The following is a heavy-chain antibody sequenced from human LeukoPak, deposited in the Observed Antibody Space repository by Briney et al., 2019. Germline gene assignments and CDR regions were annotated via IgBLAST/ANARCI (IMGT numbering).Heavy chain of an antibody. CDR2: ISSSGSTI. CDR1: GFTFSDYC. Sequence: PGGSLRLSCAASGFTFSDYCMSWIRQAPGKGLEWVSYISSSGSTIYYADSVKGRFTISRDNAKNSLYLQMNSLRAEDTAVYYCARGHYYDSSGYYGLFDYWGQGTLVTVSS. J-gene: IGHJ4*02. CDR3: ARGHYYDSSGYYGLFDY. D-gene: IGHD3-22*01. V-gene: IGHV3-11*01.